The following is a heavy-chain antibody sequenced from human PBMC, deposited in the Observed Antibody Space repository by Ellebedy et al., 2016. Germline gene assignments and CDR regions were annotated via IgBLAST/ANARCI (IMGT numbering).Heavy chain of an antibody. CDR1: GFNFNLYS. V-gene: IGHV3-21*01. J-gene: IGHJ4*02. CDR2: IDSSGSYI. CDR3: ARGKGLRALYYFDF. D-gene: IGHD3-3*01. Sequence: GESLKISCAASGFNFNLYSQNWFRQAPGQGLQWVATIDSSGSYIYYADSVKGRFTISRDSANNSVHLQMNILRAQATAVYYCARGKGLRALYYFDFWGQGTLVTVSS.